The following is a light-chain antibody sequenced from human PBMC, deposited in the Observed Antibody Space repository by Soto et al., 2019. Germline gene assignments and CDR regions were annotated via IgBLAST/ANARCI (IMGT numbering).Light chain of an antibody. CDR3: QQSYSTPIS. Sequence: DVPMTQSPSSLSASVGDRVTITCRASQSISSYLNWYQQKPGKAPTLLIYAASSLHSGVPSRFSGSGSGTDCTLTISSLQPEAFGTYYCQQSYSTPISSGQGTRLEIK. V-gene: IGKV1-39*01. CDR1: QSISSY. CDR2: AAS. J-gene: IGKJ5*01.